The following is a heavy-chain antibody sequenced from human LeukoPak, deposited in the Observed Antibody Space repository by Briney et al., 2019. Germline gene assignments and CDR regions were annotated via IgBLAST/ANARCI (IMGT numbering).Heavy chain of an antibody. Sequence: HSGGSLRLSCAASGFTFSSYSMNWVRQAPGKGLEWVSAVSGTGTNTYYADSVKGRFTISRDNSKNTLYLQMNSLRAEDTAVYYCAKTRPRTVSGTYYVVFDYWGQGTLVTVSS. D-gene: IGHD1-26*01. CDR1: GFTFSSYS. CDR2: VSGTGTNT. J-gene: IGHJ4*02. V-gene: IGHV3-23*01. CDR3: AKTRPRTVSGTYYVVFDY.